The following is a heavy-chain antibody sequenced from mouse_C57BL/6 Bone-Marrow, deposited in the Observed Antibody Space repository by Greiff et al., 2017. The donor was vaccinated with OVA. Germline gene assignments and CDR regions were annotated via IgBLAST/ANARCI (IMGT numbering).Heavy chain of an antibody. CDR3: AYYYGSSLGFAY. J-gene: IGHJ3*01. CDR1: GYTFTNYW. CDR2: IYPGGGYT. V-gene: IGHV1-63*01. D-gene: IGHD1-1*01. Sequence: QVQLQQSGAELVRPGTSVKMSCTASGYTFTNYWIGWAKQRPGHGLEWIGYIYPGGGYTNYNEKVKGQATLTADKSSSTAYMQFSSLTSEDSAIYYCAYYYGSSLGFAYWGQGTLVTVSA.